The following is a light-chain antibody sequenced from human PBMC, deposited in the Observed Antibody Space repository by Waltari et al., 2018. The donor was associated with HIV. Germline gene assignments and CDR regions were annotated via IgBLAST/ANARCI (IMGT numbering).Light chain of an antibody. CDR3: GTWDSSLSAVV. Sequence: SVLTQPPSVSAAPGQKVTISCSGSRSNIPTTYVSWYQQLPGTAPKLLIYVNNKRPSGIPDRFSGSKSGTSATLGITGLQTGDEADYYCGTWDSSLSAVVFGGGTKLTVL. V-gene: IGLV1-51*01. CDR2: VNN. J-gene: IGLJ2*01. CDR1: RSNIPTTY.